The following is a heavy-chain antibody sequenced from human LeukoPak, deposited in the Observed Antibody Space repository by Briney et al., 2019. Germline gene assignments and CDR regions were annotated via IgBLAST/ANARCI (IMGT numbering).Heavy chain of an antibody. CDR3: AREGGRGSSNLDYFDY. CDR2: ISSNGAYI. Sequence: AGSLTLSCAASGFTFSRYNINWLRQAPGKGLEGVSSISSNGAYIYYADSMEGRFTISRDNAKNSLSLQMDSLRAEDTAIYYCAREGGRGSSNLDYFDYWGQGMLVTVSS. J-gene: IGHJ4*02. CDR1: GFTFSRYN. V-gene: IGHV3-21*01. D-gene: IGHD2-15*01.